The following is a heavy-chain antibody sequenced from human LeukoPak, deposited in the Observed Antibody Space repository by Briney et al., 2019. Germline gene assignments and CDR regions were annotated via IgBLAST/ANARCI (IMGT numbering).Heavy chain of an antibody. D-gene: IGHD5-18*01. CDR3: AREELGYGYGYGVDP. V-gene: IGHV4-31*03. CDR1: GGSISSGGYY. Sequence: PSQTLSLTCTVSGGSISSGGYYWSWIRQHPGKGLEWIGYIYYSGSTYYNPSLKSRVTISVDTSKNQFSLKLSSVTAADTAVYYCAREELGYGYGYGVDPWGQGTLVTVSS. J-gene: IGHJ5*02. CDR2: IYYSGST.